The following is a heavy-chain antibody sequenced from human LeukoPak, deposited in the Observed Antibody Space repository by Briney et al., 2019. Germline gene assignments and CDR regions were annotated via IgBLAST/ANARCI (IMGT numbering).Heavy chain of an antibody. Sequence: GASVKVSCKASGGSFSSYAISWVRQVPGQGLEWMGGIIPIFGTANYAQKFQGRVTITTDESTSTAYMELSSLRSEDTAVYYCARAGPPRPNSEMTTVTTKGPLGIWGQGTMVTVSS. D-gene: IGHD4-11*01. CDR3: ARAGPPRPNSEMTTVTTKGPLGI. CDR1: GGSFSSYA. V-gene: IGHV1-69*05. CDR2: IIPIFGTA. J-gene: IGHJ3*02.